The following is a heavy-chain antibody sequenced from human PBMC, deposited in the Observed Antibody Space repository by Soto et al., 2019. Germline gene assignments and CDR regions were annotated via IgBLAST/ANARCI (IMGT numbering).Heavy chain of an antibody. Sequence: PGGSLRLSCAASGFTFSSYSMNWVRQAPGKGLEWVSSISSSSSYIYYADSVKGRFTISRDNAKNSLYLQMNSLRAEDTAVYYCARDGMRDYVWGSYELPDYWGQGTLVTVSS. CDR3: ARDGMRDYVWGSYELPDY. D-gene: IGHD3-16*01. J-gene: IGHJ4*02. CDR1: GFTFSSYS. CDR2: ISSSSSYI. V-gene: IGHV3-21*01.